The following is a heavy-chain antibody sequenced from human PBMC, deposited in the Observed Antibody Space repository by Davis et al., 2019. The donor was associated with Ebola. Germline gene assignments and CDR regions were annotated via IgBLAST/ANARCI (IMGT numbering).Heavy chain of an antibody. J-gene: IGHJ4*02. D-gene: IGHD3-22*01. CDR2: IRFDESTT. CDR3: ARGLTYYYDSSGYY. V-gene: IGHV3-30*02. Sequence: GESLKISCAASTFTFSTYGMHWVRQAPGKGLEWVAFIRFDESTTYYADSVKGRFTISRDNSKNTLYLQMNSLRVEDTAVYYCARGLTYYYDSSGYYWGQGTLVTVSS. CDR1: TFTFSTYG.